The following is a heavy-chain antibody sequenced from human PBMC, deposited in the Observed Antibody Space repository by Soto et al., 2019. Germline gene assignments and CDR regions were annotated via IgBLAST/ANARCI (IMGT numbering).Heavy chain of an antibody. CDR1: GFTVSSNY. CDR2: IYSGGST. CDR3: ARDRAVAGSDAFDI. D-gene: IGHD6-19*01. J-gene: IGHJ3*02. Sequence: PGGSLRLSCASSGFTVSSNYMSWVRQAPGKGLEWVSVIYSGGSTYYADSVKGRFTISRHNSKNTLYLQMNSLRAEDTAVYYCARDRAVAGSDAFDIWGQGTMVTVSS. V-gene: IGHV3-53*04.